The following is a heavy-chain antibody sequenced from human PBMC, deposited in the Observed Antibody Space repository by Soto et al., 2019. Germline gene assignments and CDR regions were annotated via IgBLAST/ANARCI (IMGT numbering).Heavy chain of an antibody. V-gene: IGHV3-30*18. CDR1: GFTFSSYG. CDR2: ISYDGSNK. D-gene: IGHD5-12*01. CDR3: AKRFYSGYDVIDY. Sequence: QVQLVESGGGVVQPGRSLRLSCAASGFTFSSYGMHWVRQAPGKGLEWVAVISYDGSNKYYADSVKGRFTISRDNSKNTLYLQMNSLRAEDTAVYYCAKRFYSGYDVIDYWGQGTLVTVSS. J-gene: IGHJ4*02.